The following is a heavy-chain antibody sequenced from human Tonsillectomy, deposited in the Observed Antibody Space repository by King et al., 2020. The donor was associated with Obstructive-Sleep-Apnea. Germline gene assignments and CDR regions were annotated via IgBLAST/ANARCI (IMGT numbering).Heavy chain of an antibody. CDR1: GFTFSSYW. J-gene: IGHJ6*02. CDR2: SNREGSYT. D-gene: IGHD2-15*01. Sequence: VQLVESGGGLVQPGGSLRLSCAAPGFTFSSYWMHWFSQAPGKGLVWVSRSNREGSYTSYADSVKGRFTISRDNAKNTLYLQMNSLRAEDTAVYYCARAPDCGGGSCRGFHYYGMDVWGQGTTVTVSS. CDR3: ARAPDCGGGSCRGFHYYGMDV. V-gene: IGHV3-74*01.